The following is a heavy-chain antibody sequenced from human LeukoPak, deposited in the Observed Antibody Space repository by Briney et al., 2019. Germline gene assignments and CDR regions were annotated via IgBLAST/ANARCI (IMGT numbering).Heavy chain of an antibody. V-gene: IGHV3-21*04. Sequence: GGSLRLSCAASGFTFSSYSMNWVRQAPGKGLEWVSSISSSSSYIYYADSVKGRFTISRDNAKNSLYLQMNSLRAEDTAVYYCARINTMVRGVIIFDYFDYWGQGTLVTVSS. CDR2: ISSSSSYI. D-gene: IGHD3-10*01. CDR3: ARINTMVRGVIIFDYFDY. J-gene: IGHJ4*02. CDR1: GFTFSSYS.